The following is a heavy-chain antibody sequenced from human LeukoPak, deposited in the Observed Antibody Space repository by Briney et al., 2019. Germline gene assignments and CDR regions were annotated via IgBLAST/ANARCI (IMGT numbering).Heavy chain of an antibody. D-gene: IGHD4-17*01. Sequence: ASVKVSCKASGGTFSSYAISWVRQAPGQGLEWMGRIIPILGIANYAQKFQGRVTITADKSTSTAYMELSSLRSEGTAVYYCARDILDDYGDARFDYWGQGTLVTVSS. CDR1: GGTFSSYA. CDR3: ARDILDDYGDARFDY. CDR2: IIPILGIA. V-gene: IGHV1-69*04. J-gene: IGHJ4*02.